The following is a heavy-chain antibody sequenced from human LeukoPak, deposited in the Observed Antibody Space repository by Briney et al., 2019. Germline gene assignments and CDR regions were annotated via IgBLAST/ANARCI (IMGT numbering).Heavy chain of an antibody. CDR3: ARGGAHNWDKYYFDY. Sequence: SETLSLTCTVSGGSISSYYWSWIRQPPGKGLEWIGYIYYSGSTNYNPSLKSRVTISVDTSKNQFSLKLSSVTAADTAVYYCARGGAHNWDKYYFDYWGQGTLVTVSS. D-gene: IGHD1-1*01. J-gene: IGHJ4*02. V-gene: IGHV4-59*01. CDR2: IYYSGST. CDR1: GGSISSYY.